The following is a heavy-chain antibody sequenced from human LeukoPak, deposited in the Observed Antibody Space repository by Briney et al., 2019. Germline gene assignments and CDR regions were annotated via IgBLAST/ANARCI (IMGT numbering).Heavy chain of an antibody. CDR3: ARVVFWSGYSRDYYYGMDV. J-gene: IGHJ6*02. CDR1: GDSVSSNSAA. CDR2: TYYRSKWYN. Sequence: SQTLSLTCATSGDSVSSNSAAWTWIRQSPSRGLEWLGRTYYRSKWYNDYAVSVKSRITINPATSKNQFSLQLNSVTPEDTAVYYCARVVFWSGYSRDYYYGMDVWGQGTTVTVSS. V-gene: IGHV6-1*01. D-gene: IGHD3-3*01.